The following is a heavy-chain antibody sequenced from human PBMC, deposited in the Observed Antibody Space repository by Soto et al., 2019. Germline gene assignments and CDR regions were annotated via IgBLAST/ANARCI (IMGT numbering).Heavy chain of an antibody. CDR1: GFTFSSYG. D-gene: IGHD3-10*01. Sequence: QVQLVESGGGVVQPGRSLRLSCAASGFTFSSYGMHWVRQAPGKGLEWVAVISYDGSNKYYADSVKGRFTISRDNSKNTLYLNMNSLRAEDTDVYYCANDTGGLRGSLADYYYYYGMDVWGQGTTVTVSS. CDR2: ISYDGSNK. J-gene: IGHJ6*02. V-gene: IGHV3-30*18. CDR3: ANDTGGLRGSLADYYYYYGMDV.